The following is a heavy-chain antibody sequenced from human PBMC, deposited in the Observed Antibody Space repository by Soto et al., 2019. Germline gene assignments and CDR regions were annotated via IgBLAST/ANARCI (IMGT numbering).Heavy chain of an antibody. J-gene: IGHJ3*02. Sequence: GGSLRLSCAASGFTFDDYSMHWVRQAPGKGLEWVSGICGNSGSIGYADSVKGRFTIARDNAKNSLYLKMNSLRAEDTALYYCAKNIKGGRWPQLDALDIWGQGTMVTVSS. CDR2: ICGNSGSI. CDR1: GFTFDDYS. V-gene: IGHV3-9*01. D-gene: IGHD3-16*01. CDR3: AKNIKGGRWPQLDALDI.